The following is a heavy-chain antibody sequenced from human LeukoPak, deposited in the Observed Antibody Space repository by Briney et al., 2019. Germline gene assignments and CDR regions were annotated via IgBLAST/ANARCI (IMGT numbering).Heavy chain of an antibody. Sequence: SETLSLTCTVSGGSVSSGSYYWSWIRQPPGKGLEWIGHIYHTGSTNYNPSLKSRVTISLDTSKNQFSLKLTSVSAAGTAVYYCARDVRTINVLTGYYRPYYFDYWAREPWSPSPQ. D-gene: IGHD3-9*01. CDR1: GGSVSSGSYY. J-gene: IGHJ4*02. CDR2: IYHTGST. CDR3: ARDVRTINVLTGYYRPYYFDY. V-gene: IGHV4-61*01.